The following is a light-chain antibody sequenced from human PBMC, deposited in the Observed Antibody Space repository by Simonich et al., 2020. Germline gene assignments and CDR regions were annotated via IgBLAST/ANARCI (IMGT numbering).Light chain of an antibody. J-gene: IGLJ2*01. Sequence: QSALTQPASVSGSPGQSITISCTGTSSDVGGYNYVSWYQTHPGKAPKLLIYDVRNRPSGVSNRFSGSKSGNTASLTISGLQAEDEADYYCSSYTSSSTVVFGGGTKLTVL. CDR2: DVR. CDR3: SSYTSSSTVV. V-gene: IGLV2-14*03. CDR1: SSDVGGYNY.